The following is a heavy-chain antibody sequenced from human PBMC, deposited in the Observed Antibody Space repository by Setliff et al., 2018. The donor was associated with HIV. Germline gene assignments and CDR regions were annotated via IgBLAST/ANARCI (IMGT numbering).Heavy chain of an antibody. CDR1: GFTLRTHS. CDR3: ARARGSPTSYFDY. D-gene: IGHD1-26*01. V-gene: IGHV3-48*04. Sequence: GGSLRLSCAASGFTLRTHSMNWVRQAPGKGLEWVSYISSTGSLIFYADSVKGRFTISRDNAKNSLHLRMNSLRAEDTAVYYCARARGSPTSYFDYWGQGTLVTVSS. CDR2: ISSTGSLI. J-gene: IGHJ4*02.